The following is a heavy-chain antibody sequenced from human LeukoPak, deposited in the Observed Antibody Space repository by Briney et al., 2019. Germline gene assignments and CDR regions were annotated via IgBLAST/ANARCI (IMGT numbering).Heavy chain of an antibody. Sequence: GGSLGLSCAASGFTFSSYSMSWVRQAPGKGLEWVSLISGSGDTTNYAGSVKGRFTISRDNSKNTLYLQMNSLGADDTAVYYCAKAFQRGWERDAFAFWGQGTLVTVSS. V-gene: IGHV3-23*01. J-gene: IGHJ3*01. CDR2: ISGSGDTT. D-gene: IGHD1-26*01. CDR3: AKAFQRGWERDAFAF. CDR1: GFTFSSYS.